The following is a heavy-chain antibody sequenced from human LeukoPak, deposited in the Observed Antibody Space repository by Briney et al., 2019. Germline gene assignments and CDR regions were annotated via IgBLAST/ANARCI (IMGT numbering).Heavy chain of an antibody. J-gene: IGHJ6*02. CDR1: GGSISSYY. D-gene: IGHD1-1*01. CDR2: IYYSGST. CDR3: ARSNDPTRNYYYYYGMDV. Sequence: SETLSLTCTVSGGSISSYYWSWIRQPPGKGLEWIGYIYYSGSTNYNPSLKSRVTISVDTSKNQFSLKLSSVTAADTAVYYCARSNDPTRNYYYYYGMDVWGQGTTVTVSS. V-gene: IGHV4-59*08.